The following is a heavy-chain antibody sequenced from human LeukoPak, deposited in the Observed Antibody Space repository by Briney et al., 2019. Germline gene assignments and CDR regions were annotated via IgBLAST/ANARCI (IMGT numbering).Heavy chain of an antibody. Sequence: PSETLSLTCTVSGGSISSIIYYWGWIRQPPGKGLEWIGTIYYSGSTYYNLSLKSRVTISVDTSRNQFSLKLSSVTAADTAVYYCASHTLGYCSGGSCYHWYFDLWGRGTLVTVSS. J-gene: IGHJ2*01. CDR2: IYYSGST. CDR3: ASHTLGYCSGGSCYHWYFDL. V-gene: IGHV4-39*01. D-gene: IGHD2-15*01. CDR1: GGSISSIIYY.